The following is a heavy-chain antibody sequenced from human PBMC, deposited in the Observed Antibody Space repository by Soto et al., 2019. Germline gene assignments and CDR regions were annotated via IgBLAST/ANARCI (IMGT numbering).Heavy chain of an antibody. D-gene: IGHD3-16*02. Sequence: QVQLVESGGGVVQPGRSLRLSCAASGFTFSSYGMHWVRQAPGKGLEWVAVISYDGSNKYYADSVKCRFTISRDNSKNTLYRQMSSLRAEDTAVYYCAKEERLRGYIDYWGQGTLVTVSS. CDR1: GFTFSSYG. CDR2: ISYDGSNK. J-gene: IGHJ4*02. V-gene: IGHV3-30*18. CDR3: AKEERLRGYIDY.